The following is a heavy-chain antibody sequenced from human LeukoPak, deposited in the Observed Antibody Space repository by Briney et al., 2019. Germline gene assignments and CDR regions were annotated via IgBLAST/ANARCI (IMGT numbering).Heavy chain of an antibody. D-gene: IGHD3-3*01. Sequence: ASVKVSCKAPGGTFSSYAISWVRQAPGQGLEWMGGIIPIFGTANYAQKFQGRVTITADESTSTAYMELSSLRSEDTAVYYCARVTIFGVVFYYYGMDVWGQGTTVTVSS. V-gene: IGHV1-69*13. CDR1: GGTFSSYA. J-gene: IGHJ6*02. CDR2: IIPIFGTA. CDR3: ARVTIFGVVFYYYGMDV.